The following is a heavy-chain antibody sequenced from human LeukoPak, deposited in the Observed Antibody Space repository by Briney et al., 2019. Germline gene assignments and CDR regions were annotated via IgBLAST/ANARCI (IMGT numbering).Heavy chain of an antibody. CDR3: ARVLHVGSPDYLQE. CDR2: ISQRGDWI. CDR1: GFTFSNAW. V-gene: IGHV3-23*01. J-gene: IGHJ1*01. Sequence: PGGSLRLSCAASGFTFSNAWMSWVRQAPGRGLEWVSVISQRGDWINYADSVKGRFTISRDNSKNTLYLQMNSLRSEDTAIYYCARVLHVGSPDYLQEWGQGTLVTVSS. D-gene: IGHD1-26*01.